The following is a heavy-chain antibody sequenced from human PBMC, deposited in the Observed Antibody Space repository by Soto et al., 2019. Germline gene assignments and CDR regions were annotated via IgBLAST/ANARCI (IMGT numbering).Heavy chain of an antibody. CDR3: GNAESGVFPLAT. Sequence: QVQLVESGGGVVQPGRSLRLSCAASGFTFSDYGMHWVRQAPGKGLEWVAVISYEGSNKYYIDSVKGRFTISRDNSKSTLSLKLKRLRVEDTVVYDWGNAESGVFPLATGGQGPLATV. D-gene: IGHD1-26*01. CDR1: GFTFSDYG. V-gene: IGHV3-30*18. J-gene: IGHJ4*02. CDR2: ISYEGSNK.